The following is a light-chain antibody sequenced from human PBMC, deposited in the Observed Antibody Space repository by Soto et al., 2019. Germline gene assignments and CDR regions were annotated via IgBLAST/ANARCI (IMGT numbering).Light chain of an antibody. CDR2: KAS. Sequence: DIQITQSPSTLSASVGDRVTITCRASQSISGWLAWYQHKPGRAPKLLIYKASTLKSGVPSRFSGSGSGTEFTLTISSLQPDDFATYYCQHYNSYSEAFGQGTKVDIK. CDR1: QSISGW. CDR3: QHYNSYSEA. V-gene: IGKV1-5*03. J-gene: IGKJ1*01.